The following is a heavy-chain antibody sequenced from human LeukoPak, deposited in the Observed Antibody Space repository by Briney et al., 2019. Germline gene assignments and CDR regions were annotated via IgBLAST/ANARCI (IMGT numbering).Heavy chain of an antibody. Sequence: ASVKVTCTASGYTFTGYYMHWVRQAPGQGLEWMGWINPNSGGTNYVQKFQGRVTMTRHTSISTASLELSRLRSDDTAVYYCATGKTAVNLDYWGEGTLVTVSS. CDR2: INPNSGGT. J-gene: IGHJ4*02. CDR1: GYTFTGYY. D-gene: IGHD2-2*01. V-gene: IGHV1-2*02. CDR3: ATGKTAVNLDY.